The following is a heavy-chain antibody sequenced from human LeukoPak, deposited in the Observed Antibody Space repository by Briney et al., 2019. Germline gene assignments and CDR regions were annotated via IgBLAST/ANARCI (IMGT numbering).Heavy chain of an antibody. J-gene: IGHJ4*02. Sequence: SETLSLTCTVSSGSTSTSNYYWGWVRQPPGKGLEWIGYIYYSGSTNYNPSLKSRVTISVDTSKNQFSLKLSSVTAADTAVYYCARAAARYFDYWGQGTLVTVSS. V-gene: IGHV4-61*05. D-gene: IGHD6-25*01. CDR3: ARAAARYFDY. CDR2: IYYSGST. CDR1: SGSTSTSNYY.